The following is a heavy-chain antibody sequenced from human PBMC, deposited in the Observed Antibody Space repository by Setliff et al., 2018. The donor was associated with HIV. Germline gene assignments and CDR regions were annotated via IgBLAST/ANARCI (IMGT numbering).Heavy chain of an antibody. V-gene: IGHV1-3*01. D-gene: IGHD3-16*01. CDR1: GNTFTRQSHD. CDR2: INPVTGKT. J-gene: IGHJ4*02. CDR3: GNGGSGGQFDY. Sequence: ASVKVSCKSSGNTFTRQSHDLHWVRQVPGEGLEWMGWINPVTGKTAYLRKVQGRVTVTRDTSASTAYMEMTSLSSEDTAVSYCGNGGSGGQFDYWGQGTLVTVSS.